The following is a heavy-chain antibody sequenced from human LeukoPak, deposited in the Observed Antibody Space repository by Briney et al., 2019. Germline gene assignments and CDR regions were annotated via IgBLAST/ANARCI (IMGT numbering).Heavy chain of an antibody. CDR2: ISAYNGNT. V-gene: IGHV1-18*01. J-gene: IGHJ4*02. Sequence: ASVKVSCKASGYTFTNYGVNWVRQAPGQGLEWMGWISAYNGNTYYAQKFQGRVTMTTDTSTSTAYTELTSLRSDDTAVYYCARWGPIQVVPLEYWGQGTLATVSS. D-gene: IGHD2-8*02. CDR3: ARWGPIQVVPLEY. CDR1: GYTFTNYG.